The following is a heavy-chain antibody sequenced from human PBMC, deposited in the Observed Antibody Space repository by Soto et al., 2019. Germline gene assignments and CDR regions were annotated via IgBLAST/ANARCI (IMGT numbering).Heavy chain of an antibody. J-gene: IGHJ4*02. CDR3: ARGLYSGYQ. V-gene: IGHV1-46*01. D-gene: IGHD2-21*01. Sequence: GASVKVSCKASGYIFTNYYIHWVRQAPGQGLEWMAIINPNGGSTNCAQEFQGRITLTRDTSTSTVYMDLSSLTSEDTAVYYCARGLYSGYQWGQGTLVTGSS. CDR1: GYIFTNYY. CDR2: INPNGGST.